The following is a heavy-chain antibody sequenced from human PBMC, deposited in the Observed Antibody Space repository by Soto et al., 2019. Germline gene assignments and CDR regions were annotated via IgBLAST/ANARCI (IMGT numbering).Heavy chain of an antibody. J-gene: IGHJ4*02. D-gene: IGHD6-19*01. V-gene: IGHV5-51*01. Sequence: PGESLKISFKVFGDSFTGFWIGWVRQMPGKGLEWVASIYPRDSDIRYNPSFQGRVTISADRSTTTAYLQWSSLKASDTAIYYCARQHPLDSRVWYDWGQGTLVTVSS. CDR2: IYPRDSDI. CDR3: ARQHPLDSRVWYD. CDR1: GDSFTGFW.